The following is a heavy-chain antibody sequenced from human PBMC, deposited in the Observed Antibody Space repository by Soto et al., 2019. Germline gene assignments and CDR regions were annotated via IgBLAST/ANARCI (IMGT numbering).Heavy chain of an antibody. Sequence: PGESLKISCKGSGYSFISYWIGWVRQMPGKGLEWMGIIYPGDSDTRYSPSFQGQVTISADKSISTAYLQWSSLKASDTAMYYCARRGSRIRTTSTHHGMDVWGQGTTVTV. CDR1: GYSFISYW. CDR3: ARRGSRIRTTSTHHGMDV. V-gene: IGHV5-51*01. J-gene: IGHJ6*02. CDR2: IYPGDSDT. D-gene: IGHD4-4*01.